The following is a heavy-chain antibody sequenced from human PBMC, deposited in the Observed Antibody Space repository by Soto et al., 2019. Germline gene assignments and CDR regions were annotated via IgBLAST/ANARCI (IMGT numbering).Heavy chain of an antibody. D-gene: IGHD4-4*01. J-gene: IGHJ6*03. V-gene: IGHV3-23*01. CDR2: ISGSGGST. CDR3: AKGRHYSKPFYYYYYMDV. Sequence: GGSLRLSCAASGFTFSSYAMSWVRQAPGKGLEWVSAISGSGGSTYYADSVKGRFTISRDNSKNTLYLQMNSLRAEDTAVYYCAKGRHYSKPFYYYYYMDVWGKGTTVTVSS. CDR1: GFTFSSYA.